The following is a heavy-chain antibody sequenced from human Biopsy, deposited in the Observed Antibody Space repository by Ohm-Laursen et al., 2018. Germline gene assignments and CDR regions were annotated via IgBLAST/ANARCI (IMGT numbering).Heavy chain of an antibody. J-gene: IGHJ6*02. CDR2: INPSGGST. CDR1: GYTFTTYY. Sequence: GASVKVSCNASGYTFTTYYMHWVRQAPGRGLEWVGIINPSGGSTTYAQKFQGRVTMTRDTSTSTVYMELSSLRSEDTAVYYCAVPYYYNYGLDVWGRGTTVTVSS. CDR3: AVPYYYNYGLDV. V-gene: IGHV1-46*01.